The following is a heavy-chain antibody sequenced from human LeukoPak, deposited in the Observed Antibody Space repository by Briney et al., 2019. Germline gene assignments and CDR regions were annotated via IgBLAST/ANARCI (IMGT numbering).Heavy chain of an antibody. CDR1: GGSFSGYY. Sequence: SETLSLTCAVYGGSFSGYYWSWIRQPPGKGLEWIGEINHSGSTNYNPSLKSRVTISVDTPKNQFSLKLSSVTAADTAVYYCARARRVNPYYYDSSGYYCLFDYWGQGTLVTVSS. D-gene: IGHD3-22*01. CDR2: INHSGST. J-gene: IGHJ4*02. CDR3: ARARRVNPYYYDSSGYYCLFDY. V-gene: IGHV4-34*01.